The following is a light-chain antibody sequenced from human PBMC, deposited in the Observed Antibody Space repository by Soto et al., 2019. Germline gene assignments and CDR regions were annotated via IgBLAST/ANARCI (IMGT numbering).Light chain of an antibody. J-gene: IGLJ1*01. CDR2: ANS. V-gene: IGLV1-40*01. CDR1: ISNIGAGYD. Sequence: QSVLTQPPAVSGAPGQRVTISCSGSISNIGAGYDVQWYRQFPGTAPKLIIYANSDRPSGVPDRFSGSKSGTSASLAITGLQAEDEADYYCQSYDSSLIVSKVFGTGTKVTVL. CDR3: QSYDSSLIVSKV.